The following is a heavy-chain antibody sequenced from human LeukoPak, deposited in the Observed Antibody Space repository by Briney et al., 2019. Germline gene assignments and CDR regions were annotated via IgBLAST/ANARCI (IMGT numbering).Heavy chain of an antibody. Sequence: ASVKVSCKASGYTFTASYIHWLRQAPGKGLEWMGWINPNSGDTNSAQTFLGRVTMTRDTSITTTYMDLSSLTSDDTAMYYCAAGTATTSALGPDWFHPWGQGTLVTVSS. V-gene: IGHV1-2*02. J-gene: IGHJ5*02. D-gene: IGHD1/OR15-1a*01. CDR1: GYTFTASY. CDR2: INPNSGDT. CDR3: AAGTATTSALGPDWFHP.